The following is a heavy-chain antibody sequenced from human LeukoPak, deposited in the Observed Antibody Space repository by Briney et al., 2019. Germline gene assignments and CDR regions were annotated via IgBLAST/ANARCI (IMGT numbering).Heavy chain of an antibody. Sequence: ASVKVSCKASGYTFTSYGISWVRQAPGQGLEWMGWISAYNGNTNYAQKLQGRVTMTTDTSTSTAYMELRSLRSDDTAVYYCARDTDSSPVARAVHLDYWGQGTLVTVSS. J-gene: IGHJ4*02. CDR1: GYTFTSYG. D-gene: IGHD6-13*01. CDR3: ARDTDSSPVARAVHLDY. CDR2: ISAYNGNT. V-gene: IGHV1-18*01.